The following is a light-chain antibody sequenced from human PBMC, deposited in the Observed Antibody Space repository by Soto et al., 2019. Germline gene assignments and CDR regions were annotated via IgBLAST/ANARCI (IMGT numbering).Light chain of an antibody. CDR3: AVWDDSLSRPV. Sequence: QSVLTQPPSASGTPGQRVTISCSGGSSNIGDNYVYWYPQLPGTAPKVLIYKNDQWASGVPDRFSGSKSGASASLAISGLRSEDEGYYYCAVWDDSLSRPVFGGGTKLTVL. V-gene: IGLV1-47*01. J-gene: IGLJ2*01. CDR2: KND. CDR1: SSNIGDNY.